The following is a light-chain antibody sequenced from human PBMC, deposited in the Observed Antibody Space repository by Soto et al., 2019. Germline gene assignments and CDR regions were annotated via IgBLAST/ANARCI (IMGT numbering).Light chain of an antibody. J-gene: IGLJ1*01. CDR1: SSNIGSNT. CDR3: ATWDDSLIAFYV. V-gene: IGLV1-44*01. Sequence: QSVLTQRPSASGTPGQRVTISCSGSSSNIGSNTVNWYQQLPGTAPKLLIYSNNQRPSGVPDRFSGSKSGTSASLAISGLQSDDEADYYCATWDDSLIAFYVFGSGTKVTVL. CDR2: SNN.